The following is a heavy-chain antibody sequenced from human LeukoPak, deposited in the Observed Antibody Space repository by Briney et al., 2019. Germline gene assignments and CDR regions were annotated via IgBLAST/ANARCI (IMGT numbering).Heavy chain of an antibody. D-gene: IGHD6-19*01. V-gene: IGHV4-39*07. CDR1: GDSSSNSIYY. CDR2: IDYSGTT. CDR3: AREYTLYRSGWFLDY. J-gene: IGHJ4*02. Sequence: PSETLSLTCTVSGDSSSNSIYYWGWIRQPPGKGLVWIGTIDYSGTTYYNPSLKSRATISIDTSKNQFSLKLSSVTAADTAVYYCAREYTLYRSGWFLDYWGQGTVVTVSS.